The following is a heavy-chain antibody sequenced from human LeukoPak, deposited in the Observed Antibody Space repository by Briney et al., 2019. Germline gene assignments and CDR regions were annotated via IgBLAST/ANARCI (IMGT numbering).Heavy chain of an antibody. CDR1: GGSFSGYY. Sequence: SETLSLTCVVYGGSFSGYYWSWIRQPPGKGLEWSGEINHSGSTNYNPSLKSRVTISVDTSKNQFSLKLGSVTAADTAVYYCARFRMNYYDSSGYYYDAFDIWSQGTMVTVSS. CDR2: INHSGST. CDR3: ARFRMNYYDSSGYYYDAFDI. D-gene: IGHD3-22*01. V-gene: IGHV4-34*01. J-gene: IGHJ3*02.